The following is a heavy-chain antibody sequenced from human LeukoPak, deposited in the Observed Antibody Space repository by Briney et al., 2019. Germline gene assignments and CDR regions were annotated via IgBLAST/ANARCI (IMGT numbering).Heavy chain of an antibody. Sequence: ASVKVSCKASGYSFATYGISWVRQAPGQALEWMGWISPYDGNTKYSQKFQARVTLTTETSTTTAYMELRNLRSDDTAGYYCAREVDWGQRTLVTVSS. J-gene: IGHJ1*01. CDR2: ISPYDGNT. CDR3: AREVD. CDR1: GYSFATYG. V-gene: IGHV1-18*01.